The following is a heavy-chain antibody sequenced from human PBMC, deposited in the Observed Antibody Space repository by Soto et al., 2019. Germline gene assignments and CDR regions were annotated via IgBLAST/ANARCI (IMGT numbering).Heavy chain of an antibody. J-gene: IGHJ5*02. CDR1: GDSINDKNW. V-gene: IGHV4-4*02. CDR3: ASTEFPESSSGHPCDP. CDR2: IYHTGRS. D-gene: IGHD6-25*01. Sequence: QVQLQESGPGLVKPSGTLSLTCSVSGDSINDKNWWTWLRQPPWKRLEWIGDIYHTGRSSYNPSRTRRVATPADNSRSQCSLKLISLTAADAAVYYRASTEFPESSSGHPCDPWGQGTLVTVSS.